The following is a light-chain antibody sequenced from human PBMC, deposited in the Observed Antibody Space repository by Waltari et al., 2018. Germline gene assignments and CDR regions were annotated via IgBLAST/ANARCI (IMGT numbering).Light chain of an antibody. Sequence: QSALTQPASVSGSAGQSIAISSSGTNSELGRYTYFSWYQQHPGNAPRLIIYDVSRWPSGVSNRFIGSKSGITASLAISGLQAEDEGDYFCASYTSSNTVIFGGGTRVTVL. V-gene: IGLV2-14*03. CDR3: ASYTSSNTVI. J-gene: IGLJ2*01. CDR1: NSELGRYTY. CDR2: DVS.